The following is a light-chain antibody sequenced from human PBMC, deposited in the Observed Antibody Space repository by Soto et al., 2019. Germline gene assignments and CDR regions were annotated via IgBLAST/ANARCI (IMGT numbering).Light chain of an antibody. J-gene: IGKJ1*01. Sequence: EVVLTQSPATLSLSPGERATLSCRASQSVSSYLAWYQQKPGQAPRLLIYDASNRATGIPARFSGSGSGTDFTLTISSLEPEDFAVYYCTVRTYLRRPFGQGAKVDIK. CDR1: QSVSSY. CDR3: TVRTYLRRP. CDR2: DAS. V-gene: IGKV3-11*01.